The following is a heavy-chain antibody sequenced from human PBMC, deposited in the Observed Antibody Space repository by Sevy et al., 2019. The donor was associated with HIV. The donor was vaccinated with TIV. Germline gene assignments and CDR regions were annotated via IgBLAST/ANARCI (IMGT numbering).Heavy chain of an antibody. J-gene: IGHJ4*02. CDR3: AKNTAAAGVGGFDY. V-gene: IGHV3-30*02. Sequence: GGSLRLSCAASGFTFSHYGMHWVRQAPGKGLEWVTFIQYDGNNKYYADSVKGRFTISRDNSKNMFFLQMNDLRAEDTALYYWAKNTAAAGVGGFDYWGQGALVTVSS. D-gene: IGHD6-13*01. CDR2: IQYDGNNK. CDR1: GFTFSHYG.